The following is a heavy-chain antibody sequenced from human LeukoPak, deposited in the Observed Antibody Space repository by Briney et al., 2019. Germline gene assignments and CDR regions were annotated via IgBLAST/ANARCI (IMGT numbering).Heavy chain of an antibody. CDR3: ARRRQHDYGFIDY. D-gene: IGHD4-17*01. Sequence: NPSETLSLTCTVSGGSISSSSYYWGWIRQPPGKGLEWIGSIYYSGSTYYNPSLKSRVTISVDTSKNQFSLKLSSVTAADTAVYYCARRRQHDYGFIDYWGQGTLVTVSS. CDR1: GGSISSSSYY. J-gene: IGHJ4*02. CDR2: IYYSGST. V-gene: IGHV4-39*01.